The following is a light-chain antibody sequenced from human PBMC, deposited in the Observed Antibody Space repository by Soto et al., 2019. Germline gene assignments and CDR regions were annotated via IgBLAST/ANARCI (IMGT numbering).Light chain of an antibody. V-gene: IGKV1-33*01. J-gene: IGKJ4*01. CDR3: QQYDHLPLT. CDR1: QGSSTY. CDR2: DAS. Sequence: DIQMTQSPSSLSASVGDRVTITCQASQGSSTYLNWYQQKPGKAPKLLIYDASNLETGVPSRFSGSGSGTDFTFTISRLQPEDIATYYCQQYDHLPLTFGGGTKVEIK.